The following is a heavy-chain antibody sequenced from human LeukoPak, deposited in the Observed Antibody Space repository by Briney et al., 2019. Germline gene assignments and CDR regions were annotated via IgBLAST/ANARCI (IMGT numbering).Heavy chain of an antibody. CDR2: IIPIFGTA. CDR3: AREDNYYGSGSISNYFDY. D-gene: IGHD3-10*01. J-gene: IGHJ4*02. CDR1: GGTFSSYA. V-gene: IGHV1-69*13. Sequence: ASVKVSCKASGGTFSSYAISWVRQAPGQGLEWMGGIIPIFGTASYAQKFQGRVTITADESTSAAYMELSSLRSEDTAVYYCAREDNYYGSGSISNYFDYWGQGTLVTVSS.